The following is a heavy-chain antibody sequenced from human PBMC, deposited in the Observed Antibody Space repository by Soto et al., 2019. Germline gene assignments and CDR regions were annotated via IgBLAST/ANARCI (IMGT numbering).Heavy chain of an antibody. CDR3: ARSVFGELLGFPFGY. CDR1: GYSFAGYW. D-gene: IGHD3-10*02. V-gene: IGHV5-51*01. J-gene: IGHJ4*02. Sequence: GESLKISCKGSGYSFAGYWITWVRQMPGKGLEWMGIIYPGDSDTRYSPSFQGQVTISADKSISTAYLQWSSLKASDTAMYYCARSVFGELLGFPFGYWGQGTLVTVSS. CDR2: IYPGDSDT.